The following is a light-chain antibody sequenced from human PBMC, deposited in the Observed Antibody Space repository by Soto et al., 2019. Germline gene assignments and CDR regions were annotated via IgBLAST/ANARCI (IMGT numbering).Light chain of an antibody. V-gene: IGLV2-14*03. CDR2: DVT. CDR3: ASYASSNTVL. J-gene: IGLJ2*01. Sequence: QSALTQPVSVSGSPGQSITIFCTGTSSDIGGYNYVSWYQQHPGKAPKLMIYDVTYRPSGVSNRFSASKSGNTASLTISGLQAEDEADYYCASYASSNTVLFGGGTKVTV. CDR1: SSDIGGYNY.